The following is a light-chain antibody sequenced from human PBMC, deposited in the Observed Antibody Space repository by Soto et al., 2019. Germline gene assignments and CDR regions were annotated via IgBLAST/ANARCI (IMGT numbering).Light chain of an antibody. CDR1: QNILTF. CDR2: GAS. J-gene: IGKJ1*01. V-gene: IGKV1-39*01. CDR3: QESYSFLWGT. Sequence: DIQMTQSPSSLSASVGDRVTITCRASQNILTFLNWYQQKPGKAPKLLVYGASNLRSGVPLRFSGSGSGTDFTLTISSLEPEDFATYYCQESYSFLWGTCGQGTKVEIK.